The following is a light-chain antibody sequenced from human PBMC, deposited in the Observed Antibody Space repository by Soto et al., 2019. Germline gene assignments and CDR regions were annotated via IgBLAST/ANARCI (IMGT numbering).Light chain of an antibody. CDR3: QQDGSSPIT. CDR1: GRIYSAY. J-gene: IGKJ5*01. Sequence: EVVLTKSPGTLPLSPGERATLSCRASGRIYSAYLGWYQQKPGQAPRLLIYGTSSRATGIPDRFSGSGSGTDFTLTISRLEPEDFAVYYCQQDGSSPITFGQGTRLEV. CDR2: GTS. V-gene: IGKV3-20*01.